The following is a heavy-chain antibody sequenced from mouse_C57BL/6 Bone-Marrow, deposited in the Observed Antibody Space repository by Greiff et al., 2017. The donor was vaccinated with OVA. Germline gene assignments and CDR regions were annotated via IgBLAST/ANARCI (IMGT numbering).Heavy chain of an antibody. CDR2: IHPNSGST. CDR3: ARDGIGDYYAMDY. D-gene: IGHD2-3*01. J-gene: IGHJ4*01. Sequence: QVQLQQPGAELVKPGASVKLSCKASGYTFTSYWMHWVKQRPGQGLEWIGMIHPNSGSTNYNEKFKSKATLTVDKSSSTAYMQLSSLTSEDSAVYYCARDGIGDYYAMDYWGQGTSVTVSS. CDR1: GYTFTSYW. V-gene: IGHV1-64*01.